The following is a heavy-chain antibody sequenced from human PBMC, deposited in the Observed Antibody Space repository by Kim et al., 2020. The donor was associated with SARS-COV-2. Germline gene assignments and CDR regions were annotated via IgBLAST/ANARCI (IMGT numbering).Heavy chain of an antibody. J-gene: IGHJ4*02. D-gene: IGHD3-9*01. CDR3: ARARRYFDWLLGRRSAYYFAY. Sequence: SETLSLTCAVYGGSFSGYYWSWIRQPPGKGLEWIGEINHSGSTNYNPSLKSRVTISVDTSKNQFSLKLSSVTAADTAVYYCARARRYFDWLLGRRSAYYFAYWGQGTLVTVSS. CDR1: GGSFSGYY. V-gene: IGHV4-34*01. CDR2: INHSGST.